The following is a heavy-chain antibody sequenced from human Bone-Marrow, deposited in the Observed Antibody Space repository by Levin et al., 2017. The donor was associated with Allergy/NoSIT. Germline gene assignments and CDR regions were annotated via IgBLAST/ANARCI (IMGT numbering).Heavy chain of an antibody. CDR1: GESLSGFY. D-gene: IGHD3-10*01. J-gene: IGHJ5*02. CDR2: VFQSGST. CDR3: ARARTHYYAAGSYDWYDP. Sequence: PGGSLRLSCSVSGESLSGFYWSWIRQPPGKGLEWIGEVFQSGSTIYNPSLKSRVSISVDMSKNQFSLKLTSLTAADTAVYYCARARTHYYAAGSYDWYDPWGRGTPVTVAS. V-gene: IGHV4-34*12.